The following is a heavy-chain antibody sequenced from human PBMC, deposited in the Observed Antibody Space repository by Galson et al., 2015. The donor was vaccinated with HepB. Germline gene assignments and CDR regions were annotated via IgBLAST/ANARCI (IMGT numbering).Heavy chain of an antibody. V-gene: IGHV3-7*03. J-gene: IGHJ3*02. CDR3: AKGYASMVAKVDVDI. Sequence: SLRLSCAVSGFTFSNYWMSWVRQAPGKGLEWVASVKGDGGEKYYADSVEGRFTISRNNSKNTLYLQMNSLRAEDTAVYYCAKGYASMVAKVDVDIWGQGTMVTVSS. CDR2: VKGDGGEK. CDR1: GFTFSNYW. D-gene: IGHD3-10*01.